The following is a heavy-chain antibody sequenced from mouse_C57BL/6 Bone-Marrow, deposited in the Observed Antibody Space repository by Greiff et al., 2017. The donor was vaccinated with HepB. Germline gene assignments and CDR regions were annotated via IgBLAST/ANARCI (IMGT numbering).Heavy chain of an antibody. J-gene: IGHJ2*01. V-gene: IGHV6-3*01. CDR2: IRLKSDNYAT. CDR3: TAPITTVVARDY. D-gene: IGHD1-1*01. CDR1: GFTFSNYW. Sequence: EVKLEESGGGLVQPGGSMKLSCVASGFTFSNYWMNWVRQSPEKGLEWVAQIRLKSDNYATHYAESVKGRFTISRDDSKSSVYLQMNNLRAEDTEIYYCTAPITTVVARDYWGQGTTLTVSS.